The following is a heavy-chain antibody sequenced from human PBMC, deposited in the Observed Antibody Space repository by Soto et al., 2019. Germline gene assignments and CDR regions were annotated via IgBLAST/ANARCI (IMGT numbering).Heavy chain of an antibody. V-gene: IGHV1-3*01. CDR3: ARLVGELLGNNWFDP. CDR1: GYTLTVHS. CDR2: IDPTNGNT. D-gene: IGHD1-26*01. Sequence: ASVKVSCKASGYTLTVHSIHWLRQAPGQRLEWMGWIDPTNGNTRYSQNFNDRVTLTWDTSAATSFMELRSLRPGDTAIYYCARLVGELLGNNWFDPWGQGTLVTVSS. J-gene: IGHJ5*02.